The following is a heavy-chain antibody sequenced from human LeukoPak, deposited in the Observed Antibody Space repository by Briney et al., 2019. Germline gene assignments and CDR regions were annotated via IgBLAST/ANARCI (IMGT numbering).Heavy chain of an antibody. J-gene: IGHJ6*02. Sequence: PSETLSLTCAVSGGSISSSNWWSWVRQPPGKGLEWIGEIYHSGSTNYNPSLKSRVTISVDKSKNQFSLKLSSVTAADTAVYYCAREGKGKGYYYGMDVWGQGTTVTVSS. V-gene: IGHV4-4*02. D-gene: IGHD4-23*01. CDR3: AREGKGKGYYYGMDV. CDR2: IYHSGST. CDR1: GGSISSSNW.